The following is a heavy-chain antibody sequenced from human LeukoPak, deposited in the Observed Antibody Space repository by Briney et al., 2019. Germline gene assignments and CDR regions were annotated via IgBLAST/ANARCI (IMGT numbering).Heavy chain of an antibody. V-gene: IGHV1-18*01. CDR3: ARVRRSYGAFDI. CDR2: ISAYNGNT. D-gene: IGHD3-16*01. CDR1: GYTFTSYG. J-gene: IGHJ3*02. Sequence: ASVKVSCKAPGYTFTSYGISWVRQAPGQGLEWMGWISAYNGNTNYAQKLQGRVTMTTDTSTSTAYMELRSLRSDDTAVYYCARVRRSYGAFDIWGQGTMVTVSS.